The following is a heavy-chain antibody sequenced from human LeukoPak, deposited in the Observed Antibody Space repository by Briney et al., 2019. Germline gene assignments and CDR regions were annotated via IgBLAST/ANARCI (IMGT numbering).Heavy chain of an antibody. J-gene: IGHJ4*02. V-gene: IGHV4-59*01. CDR2: IYYSGST. D-gene: IGHD4-23*01. CDR1: GGSISSYY. CDR3: ARDCGPTTCGNGGGFDY. Sequence: KPSETLSLTCTVSGGSISSYYWSWIRQPPGKGLEWIGYIYYSGSTNYNPSLKSRVTISVDTSKNQFSLKLSSVTAADTAVYYCARDCGPTTCGNGGGFDYWGQGTLVTVSS.